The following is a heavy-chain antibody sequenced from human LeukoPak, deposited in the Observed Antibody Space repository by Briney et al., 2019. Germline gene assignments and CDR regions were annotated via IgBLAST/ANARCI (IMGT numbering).Heavy chain of an antibody. D-gene: IGHD6-19*01. Sequence: PGGSLRLSCAASGFTFSSYWMSWVRQAPGKGLEWVANIKQDGSEKYYVDSVKGRFTISRDNAKNSLYLQMNSLRAEDTAVYYCAKDRVKGQWLVSAFDYWGQGTLVTVSS. CDR3: AKDRVKGQWLVSAFDY. V-gene: IGHV3-7*03. J-gene: IGHJ4*02. CDR2: IKQDGSEK. CDR1: GFTFSSYW.